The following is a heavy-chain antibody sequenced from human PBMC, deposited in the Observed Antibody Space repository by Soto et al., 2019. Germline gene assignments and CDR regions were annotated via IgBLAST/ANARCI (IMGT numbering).Heavy chain of an antibody. CDR2: IRNEANAYST. CDR3: ARGRFFGSGSYQMGVFDH. V-gene: IGHV3-72*01. D-gene: IGHD3-10*01. Sequence: VQLVESGGGLVQPGGSLRLSCAASGFTFSDHFMDWVRQAPGKGLEWVGRIRNEANAYSTEYAASVKGRFTVSRDNSKNELYLQMSSLKTEDTAVYYCARGRFFGSGSYQMGVFDHWGHGTLVTVSS. J-gene: IGHJ4*01. CDR1: GFTFSDHF.